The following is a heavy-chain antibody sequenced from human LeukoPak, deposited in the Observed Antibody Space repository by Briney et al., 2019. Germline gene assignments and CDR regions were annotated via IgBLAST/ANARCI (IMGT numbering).Heavy chain of an antibody. D-gene: IGHD2-2*01. Sequence: SETLSLTCAVYGGSFSGYYWSWIRQPPGKGLEWIGEINHSGSTNYNPSLKSRVTISVDTSKNQFSLKLSSVTAADTAVYYCARLNVVVVPAAIGIWFDPWGQGTLVTVSS. CDR3: ARLNVVVVPAAIGIWFDP. CDR2: INHSGST. CDR1: GGSFSGYY. J-gene: IGHJ5*02. V-gene: IGHV4-34*01.